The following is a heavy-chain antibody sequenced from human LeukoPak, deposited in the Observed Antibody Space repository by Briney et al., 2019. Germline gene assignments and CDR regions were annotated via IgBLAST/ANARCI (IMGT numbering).Heavy chain of an antibody. J-gene: IGHJ4*02. CDR1: GFTFSSSA. Sequence: SVKVSCKASGFTFSSSAMQWVRQARGQRLEWIGWIVVGSGNTNYAQKFQESVTITRDMSTSTAYMELSSLRSEDTAVYYCAAEGGTGGFDYWGQGTLVTVSS. D-gene: IGHD7-27*01. CDR2: IVVGSGNT. CDR3: AAEGGTGGFDY. V-gene: IGHV1-58*02.